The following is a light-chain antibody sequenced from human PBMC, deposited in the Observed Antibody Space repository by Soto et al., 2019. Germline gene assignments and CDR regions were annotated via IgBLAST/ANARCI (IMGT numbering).Light chain of an antibody. J-gene: IGKJ1*01. Sequence: EIVLTQSPGTLSVSPGERATLSCRASQSISSNYLAWYQQKPGQAPSLLIYGASSRATGIPDRFSGSGSGTDFTLTISSLEPEDSAIYYCQQYGGWTFGQGTKVEVK. CDR3: QQYGGWT. V-gene: IGKV3-20*01. CDR1: QSISSNY. CDR2: GAS.